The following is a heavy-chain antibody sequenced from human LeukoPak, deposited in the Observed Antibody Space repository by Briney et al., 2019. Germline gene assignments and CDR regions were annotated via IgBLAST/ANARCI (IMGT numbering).Heavy chain of an antibody. D-gene: IGHD6-19*01. V-gene: IGHV1-2*02. CDR3: ATPESGYSSGRFDY. Sequence: GASLKVSCKASGDTFTGYYMHWVRQAPGQGLEWMGYINPNSGGTNYAQKFQGRVPMTRDTSISTAYMELSRLRSDDTAVYYCATPESGYSSGRFDYWGQGTLVTVSS. CDR1: GDTFTGYY. J-gene: IGHJ4*02. CDR2: INPNSGGT.